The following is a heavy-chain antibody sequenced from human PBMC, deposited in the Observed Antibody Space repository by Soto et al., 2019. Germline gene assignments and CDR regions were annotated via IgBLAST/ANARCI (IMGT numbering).Heavy chain of an antibody. CDR3: ASQKLDVPAFFDY. D-gene: IGHD4-4*01. V-gene: IGHV4-38-2*02. CDR2: IIRSGDI. J-gene: IGHJ4*02. CDR1: GASISSYNY. Sequence: SETLSLTCNVSGASISSYNYWGWFRQPPGKGLEWIGSIIRSGDIMYNPSLQSRLTLSVDTSKNQFSLQLTSVTAADTAVYYCASQKLDVPAFFDYWGQGILVTVSS.